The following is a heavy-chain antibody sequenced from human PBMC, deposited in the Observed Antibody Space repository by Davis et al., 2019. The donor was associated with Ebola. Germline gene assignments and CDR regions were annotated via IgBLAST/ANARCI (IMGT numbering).Heavy chain of an antibody. J-gene: IGHJ4*02. V-gene: IGHV4-59*01. CDR1: GGSISGYQ. D-gene: IGHD7-27*01. CDR3: ARDHWGSLDY. Sequence: MPSETLSLTCTVSGGSISGYQWAWIRQPPGKGLEYMGHVFNSGTVVYNSALKSRVTISLDRSSNQFFLKMNSVTTADTAVYFCARDHWGSLDYWGQGTLVTVSS. CDR2: VFNSGTV.